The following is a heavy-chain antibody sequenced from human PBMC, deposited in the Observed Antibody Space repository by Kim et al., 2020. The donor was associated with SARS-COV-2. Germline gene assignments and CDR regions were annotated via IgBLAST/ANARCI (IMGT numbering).Heavy chain of an antibody. V-gene: IGHV3-53*04. D-gene: IGHD6-19*01. Sequence: GGSLRLSCAASGFTVSSNYMSWVRQAPGKGLEWVSVIYSGGSTYYADSVKGRFTISRHNSKNTLYLQMNSLRAEDTAVYYCARGGGLAVAGSPYYYYGMDVWGQGTTVTVSS. CDR2: IYSGGST. CDR3: ARGGGLAVAGSPYYYYGMDV. J-gene: IGHJ6*02. CDR1: GFTVSSNY.